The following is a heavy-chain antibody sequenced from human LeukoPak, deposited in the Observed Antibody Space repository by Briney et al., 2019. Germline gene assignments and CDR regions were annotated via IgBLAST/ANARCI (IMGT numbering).Heavy chain of an antibody. J-gene: IGHJ6*02. Sequence: GGSLRLSCAASGFTFSNAWMSWVRQVPGKGLEWVGRIKGKTDGGTIDYGAAVKGRFTISRDDSKNTLYLQIDSLKSEDTAVYYCTTYDYGDYYFFYGMDVWGQGTTVTVSS. D-gene: IGHD4-17*01. CDR3: TTYDYGDYYFFYGMDV. CDR2: IKGKTDGGTI. CDR1: GFTFSNAW. V-gene: IGHV3-15*01.